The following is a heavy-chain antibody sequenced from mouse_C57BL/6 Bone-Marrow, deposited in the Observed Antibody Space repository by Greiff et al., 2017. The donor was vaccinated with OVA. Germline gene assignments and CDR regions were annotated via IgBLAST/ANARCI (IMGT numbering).Heavy chain of an antibody. V-gene: IGHV5-6*01. CDR3: ARHGSSMIPFAY. D-gene: IGHD2-4*01. CDR2: ISSGGSYT. Sequence: EVKLVESGGDLVKPGGSLKLSCAASGFTFSSYGMSWVRQTPDKRLEWVATISSGGSYTYYPDSVKGRFTISRDNAKNTLYLQMSSLKSEDTAMYSCARHGSSMIPFAYWGQGTLVTVSA. J-gene: IGHJ3*01. CDR1: GFTFSSYG.